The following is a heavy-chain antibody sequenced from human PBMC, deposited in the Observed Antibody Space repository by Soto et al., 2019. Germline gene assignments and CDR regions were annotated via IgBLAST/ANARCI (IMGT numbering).Heavy chain of an antibody. J-gene: IGHJ5*02. CDR3: ARYCSSTSCHNWFDP. CDR1: GYTFTSYA. CDR2: INAGNGNT. D-gene: IGHD2-2*01. V-gene: IGHV1-3*01. Sequence: ASVKVSCKASGYTFTSYAMHWVRQAPGQRLEWMGWINAGNGNTKYSQKFQGRVTITRDTSASTAYTELSSLRSEDTAVYYCARYCSSTSCHNWFDPWGQGTLVTVSS.